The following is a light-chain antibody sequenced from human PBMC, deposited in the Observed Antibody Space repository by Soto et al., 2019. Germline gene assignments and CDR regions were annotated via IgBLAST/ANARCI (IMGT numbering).Light chain of an antibody. Sequence: DIVLTQSPATLSLSPGESATLSCRASQSVSSFLAWYQQKPGQAPRLLIYDASNRATGVPARFSGSGSGTDFTLTITSLEPEDFAVYYSQQRYNWQTFGQGTKVEIK. J-gene: IGKJ1*01. CDR1: QSVSSF. CDR2: DAS. CDR3: QQRYNWQT. V-gene: IGKV3-11*01.